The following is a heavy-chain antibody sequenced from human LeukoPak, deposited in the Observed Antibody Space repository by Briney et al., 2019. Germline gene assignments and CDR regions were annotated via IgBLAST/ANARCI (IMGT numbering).Heavy chain of an antibody. CDR1: GFTFSSYG. D-gene: IGHD3-16*02. CDR2: IRYDGSQK. CDR3: ARVMTTFGGVIVKDGTYDY. J-gene: IGHJ4*02. Sequence: GRSLRLSCAASGFTFSSYGMFWVRQAPGKGLEWVGVIRYDGSQKHYADSVKGRFTISRDNSKDNLYLQMNSLRAEDTAVYYCARVMTTFGGVIVKDGTYDYWGQGTLVTVSS. V-gene: IGHV3-33*01.